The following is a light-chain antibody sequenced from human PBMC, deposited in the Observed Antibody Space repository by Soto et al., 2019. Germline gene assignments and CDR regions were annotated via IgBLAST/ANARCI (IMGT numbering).Light chain of an antibody. CDR3: QQYSTYTPRT. J-gene: IGKJ1*01. Sequence: DIQMTQSPSTLSASVGDRVTITCRASQSITNWLAWYQQKPGKAPELLIYDASSLESGVPSRFSGSGSGTEFTLTISSLQPDDFATYYCQQYSTYTPRTFGQGTKVDIK. CDR2: DAS. V-gene: IGKV1-5*01. CDR1: QSITNW.